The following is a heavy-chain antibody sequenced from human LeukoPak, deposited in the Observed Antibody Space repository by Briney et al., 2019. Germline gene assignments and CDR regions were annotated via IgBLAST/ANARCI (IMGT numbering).Heavy chain of an antibody. V-gene: IGHV3-23*01. CDR1: VFTFRDYP. Sequence: GGSLRLSCAPSVFTFRDYPMTWVPDTPGGGGECVSTFSASGGTSYANSVKGRFIISRDNSNKTVHLQLTSLRVDDTAVYYCTKNRGAVAATSDYWGQGTLVTVSS. CDR3: TKNRGAVAATSDY. CDR2: FSASGGT. J-gene: IGHJ4*02. D-gene: IGHD6-19*01.